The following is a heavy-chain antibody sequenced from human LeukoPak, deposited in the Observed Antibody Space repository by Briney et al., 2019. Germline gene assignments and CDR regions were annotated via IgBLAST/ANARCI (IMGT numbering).Heavy chain of an antibody. CDR1: GFTFSSYA. J-gene: IGHJ4*02. V-gene: IGHV3-23*01. CDR3: AKDTSTRWYSSTPLPGDY. Sequence: GGSLRLSCAASGFTFSSYAMSWVRQAPGKGLEWVSGITGSGGNTYCADSVKGRFTISRDNSKNTLYLQMSSLRAEDTAIYYCAKDTSTRWYSSTPLPGDYWGQGTLVTVSS. D-gene: IGHD6-13*01. CDR2: ITGSGGNT.